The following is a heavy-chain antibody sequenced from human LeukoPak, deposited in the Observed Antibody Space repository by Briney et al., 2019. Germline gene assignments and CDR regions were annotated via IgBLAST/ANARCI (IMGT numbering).Heavy chain of an antibody. CDR1: GGSFSGYY. V-gene: IGHV4-34*01. J-gene: IGHJ3*02. CDR2: INHSGST. Sequence: SETLPLTCAVYGGSFSGYYWSWIRQPPGKGLEWIGEINHSGSTNYNPSLKSRDTISVDTSKNQFSLKLSSVTAADTAVYYCARGILLNYYGYYRAFDIWGQGTLVTVSS. D-gene: IGHD3-10*01. CDR3: ARGILLNYYGYYRAFDI.